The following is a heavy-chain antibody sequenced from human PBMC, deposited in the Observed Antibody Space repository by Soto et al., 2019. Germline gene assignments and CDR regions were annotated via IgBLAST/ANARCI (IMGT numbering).Heavy chain of an antibody. CDR2: ISSSSSYI. Sequence: SGGSLRLSCAASGFTFSSYSMNWVRQAPGKGLEWVSSISSSSSYIYYADSVKGRFTISRDNAKNPLYLQMNSLRAEDTAVYYCARTGTTNAFDIWGQGTMVTVSS. V-gene: IGHV3-21*01. D-gene: IGHD1-1*01. J-gene: IGHJ3*02. CDR1: GFTFSSYS. CDR3: ARTGTTNAFDI.